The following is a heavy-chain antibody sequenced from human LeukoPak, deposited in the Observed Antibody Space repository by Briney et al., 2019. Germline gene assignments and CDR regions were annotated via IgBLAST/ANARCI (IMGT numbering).Heavy chain of an antibody. V-gene: IGHV4-4*09. CDR2: THPSGNT. CDR3: ARKAPKKGWFDP. J-gene: IGHJ5*02. CDR1: GGSNNSYY. Sequence: SETLSLTCTVSGGSNNSYYWSWIRQPPGKGLEWIGYTHPSGNTNYSPSLKSRVTVSIDMSRNQFSLKLSSVTAADTAVYYCARKAPKKGWFDPWGQGTLVTVSS.